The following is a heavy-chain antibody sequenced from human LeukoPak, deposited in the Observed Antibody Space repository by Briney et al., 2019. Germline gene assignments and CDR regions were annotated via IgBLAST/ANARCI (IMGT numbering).Heavy chain of an antibody. CDR2: IYYSGST. Sequence: SETLSLTCTVSGGSISSSSYYWGWIRQPPGKGLEWIGSIYYSGSTYYNPSLKNRVTISVDTSKNQFSLKLSSVTAADTAVYYCARLSNDYGDYAGYWYFDLWGRGTLVTVSS. V-gene: IGHV4-39*01. CDR1: GGSISSSSYY. CDR3: ARLSNDYGDYAGYWYFDL. J-gene: IGHJ2*01. D-gene: IGHD4-17*01.